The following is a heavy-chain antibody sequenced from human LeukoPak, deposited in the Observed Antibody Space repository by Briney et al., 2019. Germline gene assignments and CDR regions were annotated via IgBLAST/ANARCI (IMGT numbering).Heavy chain of an antibody. CDR1: GYTLSNDG. V-gene: IGHV1-18*01. Sequence: ASVKVSCKASGYTLSNDGITWLRQAPGQGLEWVGWIAAYNQNTNYALDLLGRVTLTTDTLTSTAYMELRSLRSDDTAIYFCARVKYRNAWYGAYFDHWLQATLVTVSS. CDR2: IAAYNQNT. J-gene: IGHJ4*02. CDR3: ARVKYRNAWYGAYFDH. D-gene: IGHD6-19*01.